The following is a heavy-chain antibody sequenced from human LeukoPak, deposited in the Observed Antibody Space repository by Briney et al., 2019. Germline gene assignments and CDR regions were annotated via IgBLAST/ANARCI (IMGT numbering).Heavy chain of an antibody. CDR2: ISHDGDRK. CDR1: GFSFSSFA. V-gene: IGHV3-30*03. CDR3: AIEAYGGGNLAYNYGMDV. Sequence: PGGSLTLSCVGSGFSFSSFAMSWVRQAPGKGLEWVAVISHDGDRKYYADSVKGRFAISRDNSKNTLFLQMDSLSAEDTAVYFCAIEAYGGGNLAYNYGMDVWGQGTTVTVSS. J-gene: IGHJ6*02. D-gene: IGHD3-16*01.